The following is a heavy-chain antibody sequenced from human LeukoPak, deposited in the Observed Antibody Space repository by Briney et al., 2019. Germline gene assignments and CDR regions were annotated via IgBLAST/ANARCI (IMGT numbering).Heavy chain of an antibody. CDR1: GYTFTGYY. V-gene: IGHV1-2*02. D-gene: IGHD6-6*01. J-gene: IGHJ5*02. CDR3: ARGIAAHNWFDP. Sequence: ASVKVSCKASGYTFTGYYMHWVRQAPGQGLEWMGWINPNSGGTNYAQKFQGRVTTTSDTSISTAYMELSRLRSDDTAVYYCARGIAAHNWFDPWGQGTLVTVSS. CDR2: INPNSGGT.